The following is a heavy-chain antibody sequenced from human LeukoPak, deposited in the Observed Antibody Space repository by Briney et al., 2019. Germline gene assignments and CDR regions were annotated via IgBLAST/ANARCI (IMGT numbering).Heavy chain of an antibody. V-gene: IGHV1-18*01. Sequence: ASVKVSCKASGYTFTSYVINWVRQAPGQGLEGMGWISTYNGNTNYAQELQGRVTMTTNTSTTTAYMELRSLRSDDTAMYYCAREGPYGDYSDYWGQGTLVTVSS. CDR1: GYTFTSYV. D-gene: IGHD4-17*01. J-gene: IGHJ4*02. CDR3: AREGPYGDYSDY. CDR2: ISTYNGNT.